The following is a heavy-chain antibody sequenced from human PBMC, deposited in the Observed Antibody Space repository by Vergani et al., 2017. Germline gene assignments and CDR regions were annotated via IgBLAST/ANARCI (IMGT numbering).Heavy chain of an antibody. J-gene: IGHJ3*02. V-gene: IGHV3-NL1*01. CDR1: GFTFSGYG. CDR2: LSASDRRT. D-gene: IGHD6-19*01. CDR3: AKVGRSEVAGTFGAFDI. Sequence: QVQLVESGGGVVQPGGSLRLSCAGSGFTFSGYGMHWVRQAPGKGLEWVSTLSASDRRTHYADSVKGRFTISRDNSKNTLFLHMNSLRPEDTAVYYCAKVGRSEVAGTFGAFDIWGQGTMVTVSS.